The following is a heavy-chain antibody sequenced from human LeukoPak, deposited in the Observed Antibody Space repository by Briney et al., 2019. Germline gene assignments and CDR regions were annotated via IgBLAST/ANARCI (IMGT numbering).Heavy chain of an antibody. CDR2: INPNSGGT. Sequence: ASVKVSCKASGYTFTGYYIHWVRQAPGQGLEWMGWINPNSGGTNYAQKFQGRVTMTRNTSISTAYMELSRLRSDDTAVYYCARVLSRGSSGWYYFDYWGQGTLVTASS. V-gene: IGHV1-2*02. CDR1: GYTFTGYY. CDR3: ARVLSRGSSGWYYFDY. D-gene: IGHD6-19*01. J-gene: IGHJ4*02.